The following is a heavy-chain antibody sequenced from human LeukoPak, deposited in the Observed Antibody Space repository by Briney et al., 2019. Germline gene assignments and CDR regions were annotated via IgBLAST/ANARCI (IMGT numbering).Heavy chain of an antibody. CDR1: GYTFTSYG. J-gene: IGHJ5*02. CDR2: ISAYNGNT. CDR3: ARDEDIVVVPAARRGWFDP. V-gene: IGHV1-18*01. Sequence: ASVKVSCKASGYTFTSYGISWVRQAPGQGLEWMGWISAYNGNTNYAQKLQGRVTMTTDTSTSTAYMELRGLRSDDTAVYYCARDEDIVVVPAARRGWFDPWGQGTLVTVSS. D-gene: IGHD2-2*01.